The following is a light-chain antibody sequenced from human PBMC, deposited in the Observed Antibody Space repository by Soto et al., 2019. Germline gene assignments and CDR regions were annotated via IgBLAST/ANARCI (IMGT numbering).Light chain of an antibody. CDR2: DAS. CDR1: QSVSRY. J-gene: IGKJ2*01. Sequence: EIVLTQSPVTLSLSPGESATLSCRASQSVSRYLAWYQKKPGQAPRLLIYDASKRATGIPARFSGSGSGTAFTLTISSLEPEDFAVYYCQQRSNWPGAFGQGTKLEIK. CDR3: QQRSNWPGA. V-gene: IGKV3-11*01.